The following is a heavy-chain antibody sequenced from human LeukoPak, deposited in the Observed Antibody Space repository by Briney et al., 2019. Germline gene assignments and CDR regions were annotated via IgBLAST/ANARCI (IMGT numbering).Heavy chain of an antibody. Sequence: SETLALIFSGSCVSLYSRIYSWGWIRQPPGKGLEWDGSFYYTGDTYYGPSLKSRVTISVDSSKNHFSLNLTSLTAADTAVYYCARLLPYCSEGICYFWEYFDSWGQGTLVTVSS. V-gene: IGHV4-39*02. CDR3: ARLLPYCSEGICYFWEYFDS. D-gene: IGHD2-15*01. CDR1: CVSLYSRIYS. CDR2: FYYTGDT. J-gene: IGHJ4*02.